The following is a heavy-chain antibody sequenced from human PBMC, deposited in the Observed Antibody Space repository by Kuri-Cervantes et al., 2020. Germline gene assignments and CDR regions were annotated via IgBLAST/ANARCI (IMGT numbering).Heavy chain of an antibody. CDR1: GFTFSSNW. D-gene: IGHD6-19*01. CDR2: INSDGSSA. J-gene: IGHJ6*02. V-gene: IGHV3-74*01. Sequence: LSLTCVASGFTFSSNWIHWVRQAPGKALVWVSRINSDGSSATYADSVKGRFTISRDNAKNSLYLQMNSLRAEDTAVYYCAKEHTVAVAGWNYYYGMDVWGQGTTVTVSS. CDR3: AKEHTVAVAGWNYYYGMDV.